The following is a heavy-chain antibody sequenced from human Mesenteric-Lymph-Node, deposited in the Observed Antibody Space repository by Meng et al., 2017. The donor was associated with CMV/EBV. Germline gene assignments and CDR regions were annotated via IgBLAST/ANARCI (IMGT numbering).Heavy chain of an antibody. V-gene: IGHV4-39*07. CDR2: IDFRGGT. CDR1: GGSINTRSYY. Sequence: SETLSLTCSVSGGSINTRSYYWGWIRQSPGKGLEWIGSIDFRGGTDSSPSLKTRVTMSLDTSKNQFSLRLSSLTAADTAVYYCARDWGTYYYDSVGFYTPFFDVWGQGTMVTVSS. D-gene: IGHD3-9*01. J-gene: IGHJ3*01. CDR3: ARDWGTYYYDSVGFYTPFFDV.